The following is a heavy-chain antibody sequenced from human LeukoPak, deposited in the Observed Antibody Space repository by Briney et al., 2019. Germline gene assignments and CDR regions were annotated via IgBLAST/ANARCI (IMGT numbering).Heavy chain of an antibody. V-gene: IGHV3-53*01. D-gene: IGHD2-2*02. Sequence: GGSLRLSCAASGFTVSSNYMSWVRQAPGKGLEWVSVIYSGGSTYYADSVKGRFTISRDNSKNTLYLQMNSLRAEDTAVCYCARDSGFHCSSTSCYKGYFDYWGQGTLVTVSS. CDR1: GFTVSSNY. CDR2: IYSGGST. CDR3: ARDSGFHCSSTSCYKGYFDY. J-gene: IGHJ4*02.